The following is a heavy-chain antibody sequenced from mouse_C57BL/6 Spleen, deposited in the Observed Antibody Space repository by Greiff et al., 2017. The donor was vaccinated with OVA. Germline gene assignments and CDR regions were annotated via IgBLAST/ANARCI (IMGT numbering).Heavy chain of an antibody. CDR2: ISSGGSYT. CDR1: GFTFSSYG. D-gene: IGHD2-4*01. Sequence: EVQGVESGGDLVKPGGSLKLSCAASGFTFSSYGMSWVRQTPDKRLEWVATISSGGSYTYYPDSVKGRFTISRDNAKNTLYLQMSSLKSEDTAMYYCARRGDYDGGFAYWGQGTLVTVSA. V-gene: IGHV5-6*01. CDR3: ARRGDYDGGFAY. J-gene: IGHJ3*01.